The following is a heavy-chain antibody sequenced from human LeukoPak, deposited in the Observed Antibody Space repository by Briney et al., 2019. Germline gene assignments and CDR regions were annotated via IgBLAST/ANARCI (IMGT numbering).Heavy chain of an antibody. Sequence: GASVKVSCKASGYTFTNSFMHWVRQAPGQGLEWMGIINPRGGSTGYAQKFQGRITMTTDMSTRTVYMELSNLESEDTAVYYCARRDCVGDCYSNWFDPWGQGTLVTVSS. D-gene: IGHD2-21*02. CDR3: ARRDCVGDCYSNWFDP. V-gene: IGHV1-46*01. CDR2: INPRGGST. CDR1: GYTFTNSF. J-gene: IGHJ5*02.